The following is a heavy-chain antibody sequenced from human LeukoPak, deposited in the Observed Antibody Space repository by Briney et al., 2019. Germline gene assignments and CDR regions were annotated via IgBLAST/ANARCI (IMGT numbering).Heavy chain of an antibody. Sequence: SETLSLTCTVSGGSISSYYWSWIRQPPGKGLEWIGDIYYSGSTNYNPSLKSRVTISVDTSKNQFSLKLSSVTAADTAVYYCARLVLGPVAAFDIWRQGPMVPVSS. D-gene: IGHD3-10*01. CDR3: ARLVLGPVAAFDI. CDR1: GGSISSYY. J-gene: IGHJ3*02. V-gene: IGHV4-59*08. CDR2: IYYSGST.